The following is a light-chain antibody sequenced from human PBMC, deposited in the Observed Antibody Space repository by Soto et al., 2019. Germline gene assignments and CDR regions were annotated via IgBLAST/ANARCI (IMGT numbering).Light chain of an antibody. CDR1: QTFSSAY. J-gene: IGKJ3*01. CDR2: GAS. Sequence: EIVMTQSPATLSVSPGERATLSCRASQTFSSAYLAWYQQRPGQAPRLLIYGASSRATGIPDRFSGRGSGTDFALTISRLEPEDFAVYYCQHYGSSLPITFGPGTKVDIK. CDR3: QHYGSSLPIT. V-gene: IGKV3-20*01.